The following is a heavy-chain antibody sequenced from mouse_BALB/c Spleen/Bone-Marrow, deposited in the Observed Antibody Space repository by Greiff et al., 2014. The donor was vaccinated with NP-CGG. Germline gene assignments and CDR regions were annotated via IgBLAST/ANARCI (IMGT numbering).Heavy chain of an antibody. J-gene: IGHJ4*01. CDR3: ASSGNYEGGAMDY. CDR2: IDPANGNT. D-gene: IGHD2-1*01. V-gene: IGHV14-3*02. Sequence: VQLQQSGAELVKPGASVKLSCTASGFNIKDTYMHWVKQRPDQGLEWIGRIDPANGNTKYVPTLQGKATITADTSSNTAYLQLSSLTSEDTAVYYCASSGNYEGGAMDYWGQGISVTVSS. CDR1: GFNIKDTY.